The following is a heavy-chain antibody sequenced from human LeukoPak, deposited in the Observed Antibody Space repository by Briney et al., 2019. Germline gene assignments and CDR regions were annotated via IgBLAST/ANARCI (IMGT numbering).Heavy chain of an antibody. CDR1: GCTFTSYD. D-gene: IGHD6-19*01. V-gene: IGHV1-8*01. J-gene: IGHJ4*02. CDR3: ARGLLSSGWYSDY. CDR2: MNPNSGNT. Sequence: GASVKVPCKASGCTFTSYDINWVRQATGQGLEWMGWMNPNSGNTGYAQKFQGRVTMTRNTSISTAYMELSSLRSEDTAVYYCARGLLSSGWYSDYWGQGTLVTVSS.